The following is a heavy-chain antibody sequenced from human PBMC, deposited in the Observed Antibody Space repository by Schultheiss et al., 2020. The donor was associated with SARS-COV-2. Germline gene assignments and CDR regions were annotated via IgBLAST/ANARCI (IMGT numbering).Heavy chain of an antibody. V-gene: IGHV4-31*03. J-gene: IGHJ6*02. Sequence: SQTLSLTCTVSGGSISSGGYYWSWIRQHPGKGLEWIGYIYYSGSTYYNPSLKSRVTISVDTSKNQFSLKLSSVTAADTAVYYCARDNTPIFGVVRYYYGMDVWGQGTTVTVSS. CDR2: IYYSGST. CDR1: GGSISSGGYY. CDR3: ARDNTPIFGVVRYYYGMDV. D-gene: IGHD3-3*01.